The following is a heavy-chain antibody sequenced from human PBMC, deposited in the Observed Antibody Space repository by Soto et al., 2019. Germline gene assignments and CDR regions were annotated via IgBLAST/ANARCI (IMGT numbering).Heavy chain of an antibody. CDR2: ISAYNGNT. CDR3: ARGATPVTIYYYYGMDV. V-gene: IGHV1-18*01. Sequence: QVQLVQSGAEVKKPGASVKVSCKASGYTFTSYGISWVRQAPGQGLEWMGWISAYNGNTNYAQKLQGRATMTTDTSTSTAYMELRSLRSDDTAVYYCARGATPVTIYYYYGMDVWGQGTTVTVSS. D-gene: IGHD4-4*01. CDR1: GYTFTSYG. J-gene: IGHJ6*02.